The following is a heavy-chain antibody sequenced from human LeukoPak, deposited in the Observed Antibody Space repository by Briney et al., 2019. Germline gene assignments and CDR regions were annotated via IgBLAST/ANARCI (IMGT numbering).Heavy chain of an antibody. Sequence: GGSLRLSCAASGFTFSSYGMHWVRQAPGKGLEWVAFIGYDGSNKYYADSVKGRFTISRDNSKNTLYLQMNSLRAEDTAEYYCARLDRETYCSSTSCYVYWGQGTLVTVSS. CDR2: IGYDGSNK. CDR3: ARLDRETYCSSTSCYVY. J-gene: IGHJ4*02. D-gene: IGHD2-2*01. V-gene: IGHV3-30*02. CDR1: GFTFSSYG.